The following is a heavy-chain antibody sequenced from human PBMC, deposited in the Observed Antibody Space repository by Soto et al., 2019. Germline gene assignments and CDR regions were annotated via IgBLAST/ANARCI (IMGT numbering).Heavy chain of an antibody. V-gene: IGHV3-49*03. D-gene: IGHD6-19*01. J-gene: IGHJ4*02. CDR1: GFSFTTYW. Sequence: GESLKISCKGSGFSFTTYWIAWFRQAPGKGLEWVGFIRSKAYGGTTEYAASVNGRFTISRDDSKSIAYLQMNSLKTEDTAVYYCTRDDSSGWYLGFDYWGQGTLVTVSS. CDR3: TRDDSSGWYLGFDY. CDR2: IRSKAYGGTT.